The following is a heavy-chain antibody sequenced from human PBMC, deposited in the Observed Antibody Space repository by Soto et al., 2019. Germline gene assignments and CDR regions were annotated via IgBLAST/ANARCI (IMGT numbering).Heavy chain of an antibody. CDR1: GDSVSSNSAT. Sequence: QVQLQQSGPGLVKPSQTLSLTCAISGDSVSSNSATWNWIRQSPSRGLQWLGRTYYRSKWFHDYAVSVESRXXIXPXXSKHQFSLQLISVTPEDTAVYYCARSITGSAYFDYWGQGTLVTVSS. V-gene: IGHV6-1*01. CDR2: TYYRSKWFH. J-gene: IGHJ4*02. D-gene: IGHD3-10*01. CDR3: ARSITGSAYFDY.